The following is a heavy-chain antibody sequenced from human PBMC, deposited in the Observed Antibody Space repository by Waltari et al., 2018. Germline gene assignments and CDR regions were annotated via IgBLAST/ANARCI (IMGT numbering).Heavy chain of an antibody. CDR2: IRSNFYGGTT. D-gene: IGHD6-19*01. J-gene: IGHJ4*02. V-gene: IGHV3-49*04. CDR1: GFTFGADA. Sequence: EVQLVASGGGLAQQGRSLRLSSRGSGFTFGADAISWVRQAAGKGLQWVAMIRSNFYGGTTEYDASVKGRFTVSRNESKSIAYMQRTSLKVQDTGIYYCTRGTAGWYWGQGILVTVSS. CDR3: TRGTAGWY.